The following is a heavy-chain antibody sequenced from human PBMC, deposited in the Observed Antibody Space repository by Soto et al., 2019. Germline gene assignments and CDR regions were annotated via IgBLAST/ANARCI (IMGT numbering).Heavy chain of an antibody. CDR2: IYHSGST. Sequence: SETLSLTCAVSGYSISSGYYWGWIRQPPGKGLEWIGSIYHSGSTYYNPSLKSRVTISVDTSKDQFSLKLSSVTAADTAVYYCARGLYNWNFQYSDYWGQGTLVTVSS. CDR3: ARGLYNWNFQYSDY. J-gene: IGHJ4*02. D-gene: IGHD1-7*01. CDR1: GYSISSGYY. V-gene: IGHV4-38-2*01.